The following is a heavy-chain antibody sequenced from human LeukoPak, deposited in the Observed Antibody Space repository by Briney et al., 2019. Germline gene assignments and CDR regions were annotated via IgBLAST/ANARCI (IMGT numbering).Heavy chain of an antibody. V-gene: IGHV1-69*13. Sequence: SVKVSCKASGGTFSRYAISCVRQAPGQGLEWMGGITPMFGTANYAQKFQGRVTITADESTRTAYMELKSLKFEDTAVYYCARDAAIHDSGAYYYLWWGQGTLVTVSS. J-gene: IGHJ4*02. CDR3: ARDAAIHDSGAYYYLW. CDR2: ITPMFGTA. D-gene: IGHD3-22*01. CDR1: GGTFSRYA.